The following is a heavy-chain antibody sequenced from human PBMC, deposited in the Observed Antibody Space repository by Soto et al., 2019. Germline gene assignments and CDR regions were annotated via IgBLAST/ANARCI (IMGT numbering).Heavy chain of an antibody. CDR1: GLTFNTYT. V-gene: IGHV3-30-3*01. Sequence: GGSLRLSCAASGLTFNTYTMSWVRQAPGKGLEWVSSISYDGSNTYYADSVKGRFTISRDNSKNTLYLQMNSLRAEDTAVYYCARGQGIQDDFWSGYYHYYGMDVWGQGTTVTVSS. CDR2: ISYDGSNT. J-gene: IGHJ6*02. CDR3: ARGQGIQDDFWSGYYHYYGMDV. D-gene: IGHD3-3*01.